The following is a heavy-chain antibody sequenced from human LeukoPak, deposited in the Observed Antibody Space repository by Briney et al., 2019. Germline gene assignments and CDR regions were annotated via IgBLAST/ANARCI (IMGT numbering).Heavy chain of an antibody. CDR2: IIPILGIA. Sequence: TVKVSCKASGGTFSSYAISWVRQAPGQGLEWMGRIIPILGIANYAQKFQGRVTITRNTSISTAYMELSSLRSEDTAVYYCARNVAYTADFDYWGQGTLVTVSS. CDR1: GGTFSSYA. D-gene: IGHD2-21*01. V-gene: IGHV1-69*04. J-gene: IGHJ4*02. CDR3: ARNVAYTADFDY.